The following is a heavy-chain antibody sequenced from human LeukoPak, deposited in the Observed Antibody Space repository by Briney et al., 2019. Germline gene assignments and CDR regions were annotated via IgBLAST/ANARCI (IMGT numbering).Heavy chain of an antibody. D-gene: IGHD1-26*01. V-gene: IGHV4-39*01. Sequence: SETLSLTCTVSGGSISSSSYYWGWIRQPPGKGLEWIGSIYYSGSTYYNPSLKSRVTISVDTSKNQFSLKLSSVTAADTAVYYCARPVSSSGTLDYWGQGTLVTVSP. CDR2: IYYSGST. CDR3: ARPVSSSGTLDY. CDR1: GGSISSSSYY. J-gene: IGHJ4*02.